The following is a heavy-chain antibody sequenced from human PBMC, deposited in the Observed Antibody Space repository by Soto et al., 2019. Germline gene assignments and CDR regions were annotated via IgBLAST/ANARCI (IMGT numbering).Heavy chain of an antibody. CDR3: AITYGDRAFDI. J-gene: IGHJ3*02. D-gene: IGHD4-17*01. V-gene: IGHV4-34*01. CDR2: INHSGST. Sequence: SETLSLTCAVYGGSFSGYYWSWIRQPPGKGLEWIGEINHSGSTNYNPSLKSRVTISVDTSKNQFSLKLSSVTAADTAVYYCAITYGDRAFDIWGQGTMVTVSS. CDR1: GGSFSGYY.